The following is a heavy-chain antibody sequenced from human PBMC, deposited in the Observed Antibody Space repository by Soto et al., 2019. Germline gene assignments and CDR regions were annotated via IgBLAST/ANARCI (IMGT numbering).Heavy chain of an antibody. Sequence: GESVTISGEGSGYSFTSYWMSWVRQVTGKGLEWMGRIDPNDSYTNYSAAFQGHVTFSADKSISTAFLQWSSLKASDTAMYFCARHAVITSGGIIVSNWFDPWGQGTPVTVSS. CDR1: GYSFTSYW. D-gene: IGHD3-16*02. J-gene: IGHJ5*02. CDR2: IDPNDSYT. V-gene: IGHV5-10-1*01. CDR3: ARHAVITSGGIIVSNWFDP.